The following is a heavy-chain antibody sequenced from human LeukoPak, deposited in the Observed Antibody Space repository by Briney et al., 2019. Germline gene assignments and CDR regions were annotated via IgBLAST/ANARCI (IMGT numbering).Heavy chain of an antibody. Sequence: GGSLRLSCAGSGCTFSSYAMSWVRQAPGKGLKWVSAISGSGGSTYYADSVKGRFTISRDNSKNTLYLQMNSLRAEDTAVYYCAKGDLQDIPYFDYWGQGTLVTVSS. CDR1: GCTFSSYA. J-gene: IGHJ4*02. CDR3: AKGDLQDIPYFDY. V-gene: IGHV3-23*01. CDR2: ISGSGGST. D-gene: IGHD2-15*01.